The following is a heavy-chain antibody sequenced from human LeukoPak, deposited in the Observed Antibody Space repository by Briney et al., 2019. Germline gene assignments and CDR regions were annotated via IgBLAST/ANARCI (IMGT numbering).Heavy chain of an antibody. J-gene: IGHJ4*02. V-gene: IGHV4-4*02. CDR1: GGSISSSNW. D-gene: IGHD2-15*01. CDR3: ASSGMVVAGTFDY. CDR2: IYHSGST. Sequence: PSETLSLTCTVSGGSISSSNWWSWVRQPPGKGLEWIGEIYHSGSTNYNPSLKSRVTISVDKSKNRFSLKLSSVTAADTAVYYCASSGMVVAGTFDYWGQGTLVTVSS.